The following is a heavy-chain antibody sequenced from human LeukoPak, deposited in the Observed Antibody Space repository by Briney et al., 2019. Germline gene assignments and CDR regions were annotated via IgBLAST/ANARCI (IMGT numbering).Heavy chain of an antibody. Sequence: SETLSLTCTVSGGSISSYYWSWIRQPPGKGLEWIGYIYYSGSTNYNPSLKSRVTISVDTSKNQFSLKLCSVTAADTAVYYCARAYYDSSDYYYYYMDVWGKGTTVTVSS. J-gene: IGHJ6*03. CDR1: GGSISSYY. V-gene: IGHV4-59*12. D-gene: IGHD3-22*01. CDR3: ARAYYDSSDYYYYYMDV. CDR2: IYYSGST.